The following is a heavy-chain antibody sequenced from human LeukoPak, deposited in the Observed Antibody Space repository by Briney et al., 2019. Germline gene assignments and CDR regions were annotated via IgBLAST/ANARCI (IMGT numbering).Heavy chain of an antibody. CDR2: INHSGST. Sequence: PSETLSLTCAVYGGSFSGYYWSWLRQPPGKGLEWMGEINHSGSTNYNLSLKSRVTISEDTSKNQFSLKLSSVTAADTAVYYCARHGPTHYDFWSGYYWRDYYYYMDVWGKGTTVTVSS. V-gene: IGHV4-34*01. J-gene: IGHJ6*03. CDR1: GGSFSGYY. D-gene: IGHD3-3*01. CDR3: ARHGPTHYDFWSGYYWRDYYYYMDV.